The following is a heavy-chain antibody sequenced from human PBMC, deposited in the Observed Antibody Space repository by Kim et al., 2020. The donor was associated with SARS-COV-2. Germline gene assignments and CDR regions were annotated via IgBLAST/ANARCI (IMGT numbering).Heavy chain of an antibody. Sequence: ADSAKCRFTISRDNSKDTLYLQMNSLGAEDTAVYYCTRGSYFDRRDAFEIWGQGTMVIASS. CDR3: TRGSYFDRRDAFEI. V-gene: IGHV3-30*07. J-gene: IGHJ3*02. D-gene: IGHD3-22*01.